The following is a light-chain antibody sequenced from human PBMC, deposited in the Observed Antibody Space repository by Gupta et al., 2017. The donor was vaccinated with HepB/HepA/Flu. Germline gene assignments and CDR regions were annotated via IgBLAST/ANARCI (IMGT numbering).Light chain of an antibody. CDR2: DVS. Sequence: QSPLTHPPSVSGPPGQSITISCTGTSSDVGGYNYVSWYQQHPGKAPKLLIYDVSNRPSGVSNRFSGSKSGNTASLTISGLQAEDEADYYCRSFTGSSPLVFGGGTKVTVL. V-gene: IGLV2-14*01. J-gene: IGLJ2*01. CDR3: RSFTGSSPLV. CDR1: SSDVGGYNY.